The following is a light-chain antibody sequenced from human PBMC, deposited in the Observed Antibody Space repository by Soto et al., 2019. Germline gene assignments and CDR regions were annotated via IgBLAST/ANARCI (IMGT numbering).Light chain of an antibody. V-gene: IGKV3-20*01. CDR1: QSVSSSY. CDR3: QQSSSSPIT. Sequence: EIVLTQSPGTLSLSPGERATLSCRASQSVSSSYLAWYQQKPGQAPRLLMSAASSRATGIPDRFSGSGSGTDFTLTISRLEAEDFAVYCCQQSSSSPITFGQGTRLEIK. CDR2: AAS. J-gene: IGKJ5*01.